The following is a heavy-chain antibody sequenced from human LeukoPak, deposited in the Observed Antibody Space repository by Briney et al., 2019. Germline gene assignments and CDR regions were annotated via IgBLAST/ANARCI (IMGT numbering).Heavy chain of an antibody. CDR1: GYTFTSYY. CDR3: GAGSSAYYHYFDY. Sequence: ASVTVSCKASGYTFTSYYMYWVRQAPGQGLEWMGIINPSGGSTSYAQKFQGRVTMTRDTSTSTVYMELSSLRSEDTAVYYCGAGSSAYYHYFDYWGQGTLVTVSS. J-gene: IGHJ4*02. CDR2: INPSGGST. V-gene: IGHV1-46*01. D-gene: IGHD3-22*01.